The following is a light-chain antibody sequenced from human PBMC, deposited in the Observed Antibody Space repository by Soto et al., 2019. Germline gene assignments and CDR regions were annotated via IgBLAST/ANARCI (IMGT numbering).Light chain of an antibody. CDR2: EVS. V-gene: IGLV2-14*01. J-gene: IGLJ2*01. Sequence: QSALTQPASVSGSPGQSITISCTGTSSDVGGYNYVSWYQQHPGKAPKLMIYEVSNRPSGVSNRFSGSKSDNTASLTISGLQAEDEGDYYCSSYTSSSTAVFGGGTKLTVL. CDR3: SSYTSSSTAV. CDR1: SSDVGGYNY.